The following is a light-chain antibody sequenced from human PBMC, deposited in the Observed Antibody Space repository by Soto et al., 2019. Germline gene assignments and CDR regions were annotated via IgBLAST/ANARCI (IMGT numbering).Light chain of an antibody. Sequence: QLTQSPSSLSASVEDRVIITCRASQSVSRSLNWYQQKPGQPPKLLLYAASTLHSGVPSRFSGSGSGTEFTLTISSLQPEDFATYYCQQNAITPPWTFGQGTKVEVK. CDR3: QQNAITPPWT. CDR2: AAS. CDR1: QSVSRS. J-gene: IGKJ1*01. V-gene: IGKV1-39*01.